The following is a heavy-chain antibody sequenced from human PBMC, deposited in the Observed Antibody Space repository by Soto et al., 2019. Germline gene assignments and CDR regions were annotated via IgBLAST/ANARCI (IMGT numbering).Heavy chain of an antibody. V-gene: IGHV3-15*01. J-gene: IGHJ6*03. Sequence: GGSLRLSCAASGFTFSNAWMSWVRQAPGKGLEWVGRIKSKTDGGTTDYAAPVKGRFTISRDDSKNTLYLQMNSLKTEDTAVYYCTTGLIAAAGQRYYYYYMDVWGKGTTVTVSS. D-gene: IGHD6-13*01. CDR1: GFTFSNAW. CDR2: IKSKTDGGTT. CDR3: TTGLIAAAGQRYYYYYMDV.